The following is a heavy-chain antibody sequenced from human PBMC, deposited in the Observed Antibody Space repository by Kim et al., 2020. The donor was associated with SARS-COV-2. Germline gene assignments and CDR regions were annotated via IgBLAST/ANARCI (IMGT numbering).Heavy chain of an antibody. J-gene: IGHJ5*02. V-gene: IGHV4-59*13. D-gene: IGHD1-26*01. CDR2: IYYSGST. Sequence: SETLSLTCTVSGGSISSYYWSWIRQPPGKGLEWIGYIYYSGSTNYNPSLKSRVTISVDTSKNQFSLKLSSVTAADTAVYYCARVYLVAGATTGWFDPWGQGTLVTVSS. CDR3: ARVYLVAGATTGWFDP. CDR1: GGSISSYY.